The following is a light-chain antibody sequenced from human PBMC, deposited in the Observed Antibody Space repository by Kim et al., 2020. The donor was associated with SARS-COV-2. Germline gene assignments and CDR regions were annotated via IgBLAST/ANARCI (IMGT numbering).Light chain of an antibody. J-gene: IGLJ3*02. CDR3: QTGDSSTGV. CDR1: ELGDKY. CDR2: QND. Sequence: SYELTQPPSVSVPSGQTATITCSGDELGDKYVYWYQKKPGQSPVLVMYQNDKRPSGIPERFSGSNSGNTATLTISETPALDEADYYCQTGDSSTGVFGGG. V-gene: IGLV3-1*01.